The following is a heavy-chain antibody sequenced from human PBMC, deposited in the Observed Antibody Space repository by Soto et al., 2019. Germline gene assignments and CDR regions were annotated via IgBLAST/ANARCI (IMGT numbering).Heavy chain of an antibody. CDR3: ARQIYDSDTGPNFQYYFDS. D-gene: IGHD3-22*01. J-gene: IGHJ4*02. CDR1: GYRFACAC. Sequence: GEAMMISCKGSGYRFACACSSWVRQQPMKSLEWVGRIDPSDSQTYYSPSFRGHVTISVTKSITTVFLQWRSLRASDTAMYYCARQIYDSDTGPNFQYYFDSWGQGTPVTVSS. CDR2: IDPSDSQT. V-gene: IGHV5-10-1*01.